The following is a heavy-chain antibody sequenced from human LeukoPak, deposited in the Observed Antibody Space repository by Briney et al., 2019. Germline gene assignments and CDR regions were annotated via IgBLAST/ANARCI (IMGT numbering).Heavy chain of an antibody. D-gene: IGHD2-15*01. CDR2: ISGSGGST. V-gene: IGHV3-23*01. CDR3: LGYCSSGNCYFGGY. Sequence: GGSLRLSCAASGFTVSSNYMRWVRQAPGKGLEWVSAISGSGGSTYYADYVKGRFTISRDNSKNTQSLQMNSLRAEDTAVYYCLGYCSSGNCYFGGYWGQGTLVTVSS. J-gene: IGHJ4*02. CDR1: GFTVSSNY.